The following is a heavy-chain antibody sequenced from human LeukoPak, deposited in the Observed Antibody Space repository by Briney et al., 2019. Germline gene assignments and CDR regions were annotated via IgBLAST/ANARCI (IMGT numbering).Heavy chain of an antibody. Sequence: SETLSLTCTVSGGSISSYYWSWIRQPPGKGLECIGYIYYTGSTNYNPSLKSRVTISVDTSKNQLSLKLSSVTAADSAVYYCARARTGFDLWGQGALVTVSS. CDR3: ARARTGFDL. CDR1: GGSISSYY. J-gene: IGHJ5*02. D-gene: IGHD1-1*01. CDR2: IYYTGST. V-gene: IGHV4-59*01.